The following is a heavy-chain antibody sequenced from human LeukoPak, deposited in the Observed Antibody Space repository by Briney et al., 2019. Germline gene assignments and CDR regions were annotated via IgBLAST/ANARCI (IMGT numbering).Heavy chain of an antibody. D-gene: IGHD3-22*01. CDR1: GFTFSSYA. V-gene: IGHV3-23*01. Sequence: GGSLRLSCAASGFTFSSYAMSWVRQAPGKGLEWVSAISGSGGSTYYADSVKGRFTISRDNSKNTLYLQINSLRAEDTAVYYCAKVEYYYDSSGYYPYWGQGTLVTVSS. CDR3: AKVEYYYDSSGYYPY. J-gene: IGHJ4*02. CDR2: ISGSGGST.